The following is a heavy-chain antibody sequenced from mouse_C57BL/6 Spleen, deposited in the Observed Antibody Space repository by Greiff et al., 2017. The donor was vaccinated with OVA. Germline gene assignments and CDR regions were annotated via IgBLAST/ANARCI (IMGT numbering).Heavy chain of an antibody. D-gene: IGHD2-3*01. Sequence: EVMLVESGGGLVKPGGSLKLSCAASGFTFSSYAMSWVRQTPEKRLEWVATISDGGSYTYYPDNVKGRFTISRDNAKNNLYLQMSHLKSEDTAMYYCARNDGYFDYWGQGTSLTVSS. CDR2: ISDGGSYT. V-gene: IGHV5-4*03. CDR3: ARNDGYFDY. J-gene: IGHJ2*02. CDR1: GFTFSSYA.